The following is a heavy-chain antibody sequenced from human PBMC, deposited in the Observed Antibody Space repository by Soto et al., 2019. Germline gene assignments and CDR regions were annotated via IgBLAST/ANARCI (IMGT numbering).Heavy chain of an antibody. D-gene: IGHD3-16*02. CDR2: IYPGDSDT. V-gene: IGHV5-51*01. J-gene: IGHJ3*02. Sequence: LGESLKICCKGSGYSFTSYWIGWVRQMPGKGLEWMGIIYPGDSDTRYSPSFQGQVTISADKSISTAYLQWSSLKASDTAMYYCARHRSSYDYVWGSYRPPDAFDIWGQGTMVTVSS. CDR3: ARHRSSYDYVWGSYRPPDAFDI. CDR1: GYSFTSYW.